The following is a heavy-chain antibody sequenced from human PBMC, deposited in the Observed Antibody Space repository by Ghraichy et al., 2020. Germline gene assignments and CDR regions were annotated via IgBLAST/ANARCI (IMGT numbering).Heavy chain of an antibody. Sequence: GGSLRLSCTASGFTFGDYAMSWFRQAPGKGLEWVGFIRSKAYGGTTEYAASVKGRFTISRDDSKSIAYLQMNSLKTEDTAVYYCTRGWGKLYARYYFDYWGQGTLVTVSS. CDR2: IRSKAYGGTT. J-gene: IGHJ4*02. CDR1: GFTFGDYA. D-gene: IGHD2-8*01. V-gene: IGHV3-49*03. CDR3: TRGWGKLYARYYFDY.